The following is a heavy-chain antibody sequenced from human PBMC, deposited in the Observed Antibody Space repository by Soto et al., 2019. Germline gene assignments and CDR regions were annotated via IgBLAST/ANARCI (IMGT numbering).Heavy chain of an antibody. D-gene: IGHD2-2*01. CDR3: ARSQGSSTSLEIYYYYYYGMDV. Sequence: QVQLVQSGAEVKKPGSSVKVSCKASGGTFSSYAISWVRQAPGQGLEWMGGTIPISETTNYAQKFQGRVTITADESKSTAYMELSSLRSEDTAVFSCARSQGSSTSLEIYYYYYYGMDVWGQGTTVTVSS. CDR1: GGTFSSYA. CDR2: TIPISETT. V-gene: IGHV1-69*01. J-gene: IGHJ6*02.